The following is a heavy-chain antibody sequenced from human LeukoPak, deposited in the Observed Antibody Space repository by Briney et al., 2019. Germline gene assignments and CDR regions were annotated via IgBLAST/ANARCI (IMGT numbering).Heavy chain of an antibody. CDR2: INPNSGGT. CDR3: ASTYYDYVWGSYRFYGMDV. J-gene: IGHJ6*02. CDR1: VYTFTGYY. Sequence: GASVKVSCKASVYTFTGYYMHWVRQAPGQGLAWMGWINPNSGGTNYAQKFQGRVTMTRDTSISTAYMELSRLRSDDTAVYYCASTYYDYVWGSYRFYGMDVWGQGTTVTVSS. D-gene: IGHD3-16*02. V-gene: IGHV1-2*02.